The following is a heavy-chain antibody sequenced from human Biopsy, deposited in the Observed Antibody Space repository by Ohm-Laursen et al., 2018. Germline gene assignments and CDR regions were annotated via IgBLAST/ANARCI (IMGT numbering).Heavy chain of an antibody. J-gene: IGHJ3*02. CDR1: GGSLSNYY. V-gene: IGHV4-4*07. CDR3: ARDYGLELGGLEAFDI. D-gene: IGHD1-7*01. CDR2: IYTSGSS. Sequence: GTLSLTCSVSGGSLSNYYWSWIRQPAGKGLEWIGRIYTSGSSNKNPSLMSRVTMSVDTSKKQFSLKVYSVTAADTAVYYCARDYGLELGGLEAFDIWGQGTMVTVSS.